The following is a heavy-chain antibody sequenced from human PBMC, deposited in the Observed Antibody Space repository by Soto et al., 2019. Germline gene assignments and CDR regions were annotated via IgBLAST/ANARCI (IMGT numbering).Heavy chain of an antibody. J-gene: IGHJ4*02. Sequence: AAVKVSCKASGYTFTGYYMHWVRQAPGQGLEWMGWINPNSGGTNYAQKFQGRVTMTRDTSISTAYMELSRLRSDDTAVCYCARFRLDCYGWGSYEGFDCWGQGTLVTVSS. D-gene: IGHD3-10*01. CDR3: ARFRLDCYGWGSYEGFDC. CDR2: INPNSGGT. CDR1: GYTFTGYY. V-gene: IGHV1-2*02.